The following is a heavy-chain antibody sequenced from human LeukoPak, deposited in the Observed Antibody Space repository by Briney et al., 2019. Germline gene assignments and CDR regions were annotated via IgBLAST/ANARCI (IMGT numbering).Heavy chain of an antibody. D-gene: IGHD2-15*01. V-gene: IGHV3-23*01. CDR2: ISDSTSST. Sequence: GGSLRLSCAASGFSFSTYAMSWVRQAPGKGLEWVSTISDSTSSTYYADSVKGRFTIFRDNSKNTLYLQTSNLRAEDTAEYYCAKTYCSSGTCHSYLPYYFDSWGQGTLVTVSS. J-gene: IGHJ4*02. CDR1: GFSFSTYA. CDR3: AKTYCSSGTCHSYLPYYFDS.